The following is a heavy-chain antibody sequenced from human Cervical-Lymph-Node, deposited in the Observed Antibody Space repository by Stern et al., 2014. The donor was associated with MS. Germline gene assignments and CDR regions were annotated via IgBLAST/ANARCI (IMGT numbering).Heavy chain of an antibody. CDR2: LIIIFDTA. D-gene: IGHD3-22*01. CDR1: GGTFSNYA. V-gene: IGHV1-69*01. CDR3: ARASERSGYYPDYFQY. Sequence: QVQLVQSGPEVKKPGSSVKVSCKASGGTFSNYASSWVRQAPGQGLEWMGGLIIIFDTANYAHKFQGRVTISADESTSTAYMELSSLRSEDTAVYYCARASERSGYYPDYFQYWGQGTPVTVSS. J-gene: IGHJ1*01.